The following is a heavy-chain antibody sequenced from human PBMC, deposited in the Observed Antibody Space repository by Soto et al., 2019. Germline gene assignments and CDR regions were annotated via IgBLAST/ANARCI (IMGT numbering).Heavy chain of an antibody. CDR1: GFTFSDYW. J-gene: IGHJ6*03. CDR2: IKRDGSTT. V-gene: IGHV3-74*01. Sequence: GGSLRLSCAASGFTFSDYWMHWVRQAPGKGLEWVSRIKRDGSTTNYADSVKGRFTISRDNAKNTLYLEMNSPRVEDTADYYCARGAINYKYEDVWGKGTTVTVSS. CDR3: ARGAINYKYEDV.